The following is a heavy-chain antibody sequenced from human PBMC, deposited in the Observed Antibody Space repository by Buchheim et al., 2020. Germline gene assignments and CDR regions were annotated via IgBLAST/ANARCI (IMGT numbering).Heavy chain of an antibody. CDR2: IWYDGSNK. J-gene: IGHJ4*02. Sequence: QVQLVESGGGVVQPGRSLRLSCAASGFTFSSYGMHWVRQAPGKGLEWVAVIWYDGSNKYYADSVKGRFTISRDNSKNTLYLQMNSLRAEDTAVYYCARDRIAARGVDYYFDYWGQGTL. CDR1: GFTFSSYG. D-gene: IGHD6-6*01. V-gene: IGHV3-33*01. CDR3: ARDRIAARGVDYYFDY.